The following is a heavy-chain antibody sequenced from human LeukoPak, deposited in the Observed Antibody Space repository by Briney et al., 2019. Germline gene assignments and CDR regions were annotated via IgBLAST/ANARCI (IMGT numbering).Heavy chain of an antibody. Sequence: SETLSLTCTVSGGSISSSSYYWGWIRQPPGKGLEWIGSIYYSGSTYYNPSLKSRVTISVDTSKNQFSLKLSSVTAADTAVYYCARVYYEILTGYAFDYWGQGTLVTVSS. J-gene: IGHJ4*02. CDR2: IYYSGST. D-gene: IGHD3-9*01. V-gene: IGHV4-39*07. CDR1: GGSISSSSYY. CDR3: ARVYYEILTGYAFDY.